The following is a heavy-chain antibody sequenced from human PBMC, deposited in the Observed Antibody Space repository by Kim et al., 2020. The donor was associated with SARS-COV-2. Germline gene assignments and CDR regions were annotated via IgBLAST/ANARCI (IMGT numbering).Heavy chain of an antibody. CDR2: FSYDGSNK. CDR1: GFTFSSYG. Sequence: GGSLRLSCAASGFTFSSYGMSWVRQAPGKGLEWVSTFSYDGSNKYYADSVKGRFSISRDNSENTLYLQMDSLRAEDTAVYYCAKAHSNSGPLYFFDFWGQGTLVTVSS. D-gene: IGHD6-19*01. CDR3: AKAHSNSGPLYFFDF. V-gene: IGHV3-30*18. J-gene: IGHJ4*02.